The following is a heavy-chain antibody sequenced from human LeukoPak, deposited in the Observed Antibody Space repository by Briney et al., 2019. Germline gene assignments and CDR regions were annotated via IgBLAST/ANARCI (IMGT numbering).Heavy chain of an antibody. Sequence: ASVKVSCKASGYTFISYGIIWVRQAPGQGLEWMGWISPNNGNTNYAQKFQGRVTMTRDTSTSTVYLELWSLRSGDTAVYSCARVGSSNAFDIWGQGTMVTVSS. J-gene: IGHJ3*02. D-gene: IGHD6-6*01. V-gene: IGHV1-18*01. CDR1: GYTFISYG. CDR3: ARVGSSNAFDI. CDR2: ISPNNGNT.